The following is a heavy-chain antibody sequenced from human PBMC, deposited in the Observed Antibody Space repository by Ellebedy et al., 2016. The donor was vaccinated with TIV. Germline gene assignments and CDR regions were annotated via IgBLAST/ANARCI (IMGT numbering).Heavy chain of an antibody. CDR2: IDWDDDK. V-gene: IGHV2-70*01. CDR1: GFPLSTSGMC. Sequence: SGPTLVKPTQTLTLTCTFSGFPLSTSGMCVSWIRQPPGKALEWLALIDWDDDKYYNTSLRTRLTISKDTSKNQVVLSMTNVDPVDTATYFCARTPLVGADYYFDYWGQGILVTVSS. D-gene: IGHD1-26*01. CDR3: ARTPLVGADYYFDY. J-gene: IGHJ4*02.